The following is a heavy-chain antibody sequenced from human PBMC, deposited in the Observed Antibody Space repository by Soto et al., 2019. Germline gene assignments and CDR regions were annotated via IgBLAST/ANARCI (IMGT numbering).Heavy chain of an antibody. CDR1: GFTFSSYA. J-gene: IGHJ3*02. Sequence: GGSLRLSCAASGFTFSSYAMSWARQAPGKGLEWVSAISGSGGSTYYADSVKGRFTISRDNSKNTLYLQMNSLRAEDTAVYYCATSGGSGNDAFDIWGQGTMVTVSS. D-gene: IGHD2-15*01. CDR2: ISGSGGST. CDR3: ATSGGSGNDAFDI. V-gene: IGHV3-23*01.